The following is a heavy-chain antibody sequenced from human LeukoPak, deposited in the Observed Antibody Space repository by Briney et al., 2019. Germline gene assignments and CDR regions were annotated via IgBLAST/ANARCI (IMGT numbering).Heavy chain of an antibody. D-gene: IGHD7-27*01. CDR2: TYYRSRWYN. CDR3: ARDRDLGNYYDGMVV. V-gene: IGHV6-1*01. CDR1: GDSVSTNSAA. Sequence: SQTLSLTCAISGDSVSTNSAAWSWIRQPASRGLEWLGRTYYRSRWYNDYAVSVKSRITIKSDTSKNQFSLQLNSVTPEDTAVYYCARDRDLGNYYDGMVVWGQGTTVTVSS. J-gene: IGHJ6*02.